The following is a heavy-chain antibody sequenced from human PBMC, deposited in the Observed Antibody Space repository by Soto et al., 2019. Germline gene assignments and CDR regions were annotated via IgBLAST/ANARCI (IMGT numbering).Heavy chain of an antibody. Sequence: SVKVSCKASGGTFSSYAISWVRQAPGQGLEWMGGIIPIFGTANYAQKFQGRVTITADESTSTAYMELSSLRSEDTAVYYCQFGFNGLCHTADYGMDVWGQGTTVTVSS. V-gene: IGHV1-69*13. D-gene: IGHD2-8*01. J-gene: IGHJ6*02. CDR3: QFGFNGLCHTADYGMDV. CDR1: GGTFSSYA. CDR2: IIPIFGTA.